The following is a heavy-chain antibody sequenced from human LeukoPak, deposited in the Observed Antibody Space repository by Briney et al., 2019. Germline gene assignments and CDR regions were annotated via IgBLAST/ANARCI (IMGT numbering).Heavy chain of an antibody. V-gene: IGHV3-21*01. CDR1: GFTFSSYS. Sequence: NPGRSLRLSCAASGFTFSSYSMNWVRQTPGNRQEWVSSISSSRYIYYADPEKGRYTITRDNAKNPLYLQMNSLRAVDTAVCYCAYVVGSPWWGQGTLVTVS. CDR2: ISSSRYI. D-gene: IGHD2-21*01. CDR3: AYVVGSPW. J-gene: IGHJ4*02.